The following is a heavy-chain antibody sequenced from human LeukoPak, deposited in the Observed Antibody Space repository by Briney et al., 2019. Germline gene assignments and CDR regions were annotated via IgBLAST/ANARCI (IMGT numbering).Heavy chain of an antibody. CDR2: IYPGDSDT. Sequence: GESLKISCKGSGYSFTSYWIGWVRQMPGKGLEWMGIIYPGDSDTRYSPSFQGQVTISADKSISTAYLQWSSLKASDTAMYYCARQPNGDYVQNYYYNMDVWGKGTTVTVSS. D-gene: IGHD4-17*01. CDR1: GYSFTSYW. V-gene: IGHV5-51*01. J-gene: IGHJ6*03. CDR3: ARQPNGDYVQNYYYNMDV.